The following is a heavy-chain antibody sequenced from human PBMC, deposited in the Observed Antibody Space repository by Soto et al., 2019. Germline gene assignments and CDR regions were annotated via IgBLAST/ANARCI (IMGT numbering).Heavy chain of an antibody. CDR3: AKRGVTTLGVVDQ. D-gene: IGHD2-21*01. V-gene: IGHV3-23*01. CDR2: ISSSGTRT. CDR1: GITFNSSA. J-gene: IGHJ4*02. Sequence: EVQLLESGGGWVQPGGSLRLSCVASGITFNSSAMSWVRQAPGKGLEWVSAISSSGTRTYYADSVKGRFTISRDNSKNTNYFKMNSRRVEDTAVDLCAKRGVTTLGVVDQWSQGTLVTVSS.